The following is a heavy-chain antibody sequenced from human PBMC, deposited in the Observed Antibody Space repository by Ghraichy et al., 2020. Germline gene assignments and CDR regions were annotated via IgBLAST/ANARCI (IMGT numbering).Heavy chain of an antibody. Sequence: SETLSLTCTVSGGSVSSGSYYWSWIRQPPGKGLEWIGYIYYSGSTNYNPSLKSRVTISLDTSKNQFSLKLSSVTAADTAVYYCARALPNYYDSSGYHHTRSSFDYWGQGTLVTVSS. J-gene: IGHJ4*02. CDR1: GGSVSSGSYY. CDR3: ARALPNYYDSSGYHHTRSSFDY. V-gene: IGHV4-61*01. CDR2: IYYSGST. D-gene: IGHD3-22*01.